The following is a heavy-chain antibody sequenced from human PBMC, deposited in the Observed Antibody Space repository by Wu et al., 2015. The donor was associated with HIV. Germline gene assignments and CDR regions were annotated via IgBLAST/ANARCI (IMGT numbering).Heavy chain of an antibody. CDR2: INPNSGGT. Sequence: QVQLVQSGAEVKKPGASVKVSCKASGYTFTGYYMHWVRQAPGQGLEWMGWINPNSGGTNYAQKFQGRVTMTRDTSISTAYMELSRLRSDDTAVYYCARDPIGITMVRGQGDWFDPWGQGTLVTVSS. J-gene: IGHJ5*02. D-gene: IGHD3-10*01. CDR1: GYTFTGYY. V-gene: IGHV1-2*02. CDR3: ARDPIGITMVRGQGDWFDP.